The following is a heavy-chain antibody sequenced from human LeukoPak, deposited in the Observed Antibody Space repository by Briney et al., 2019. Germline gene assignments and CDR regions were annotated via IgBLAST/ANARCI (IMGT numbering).Heavy chain of an antibody. CDR1: GGTFSSYA. V-gene: IGHV1-69*05. CDR3: AREQRNYYGSGSYYQSRQEDYYYMDV. D-gene: IGHD3-10*01. CDR2: IIPIFGTA. J-gene: IGHJ6*03. Sequence: GASVKVSCKASGGTFSSYAISWVRQAPGQGLEWMGGIIPIFGTANYAQKFQGRVTITTDESTSTAYMELSSLRSEDTAVYYCAREQRNYYGSGSYYQSRQEDYYYMDVWGKGTTVTVSS.